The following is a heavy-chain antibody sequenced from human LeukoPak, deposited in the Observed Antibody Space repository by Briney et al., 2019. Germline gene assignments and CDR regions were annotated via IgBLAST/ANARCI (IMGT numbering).Heavy chain of an antibody. D-gene: IGHD4-17*01. J-gene: IGHJ4*02. CDR1: GFTFSSYS. V-gene: IGHV3-21*01. CDR3: ARDTTTVTTSD. CDR2: ISSSSSYI. Sequence: GVSLRLSCAASGFTFSSYSMNWVRQAPGKGLEWVSSISSSSSYIYYADSVKGRFTISRDNAKNSLYLQMNSLRAEDTAVYYCARDTTTVTTSDWGQGTLVTVSS.